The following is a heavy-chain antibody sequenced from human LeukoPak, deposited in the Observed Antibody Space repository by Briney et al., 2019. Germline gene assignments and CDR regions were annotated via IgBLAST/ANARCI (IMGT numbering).Heavy chain of an antibody. CDR2: ISNDGSNK. J-gene: IGHJ2*01. Sequence: GGSLRLSCAASGFPFSSYSMTWVRQAPGKGLEWVAVISNDGSNKHYGDSVKGRFTISRDNSKNTLYLQMDSLRGEDTAVYYCARDGAAYCGGDCYSLWYFDLWGRGTLVTVSS. CDR3: ARDGAAYCGGDCYSLWYFDL. D-gene: IGHD2-21*02. CDR1: GFPFSSYS. V-gene: IGHV3-30*03.